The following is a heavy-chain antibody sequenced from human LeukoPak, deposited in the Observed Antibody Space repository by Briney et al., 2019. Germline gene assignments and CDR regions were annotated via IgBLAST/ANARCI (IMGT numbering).Heavy chain of an antibody. D-gene: IGHD5-12*01. CDR1: GFTFDDYG. Sequence: GGSLRLSCAASGFTFDDYGMSWVRQAPGKGLEWVSSISSSSKYIYQADSLKGRFTISRDNAKNSLYLQMNSLRAEDTAVYYCARVKEASAFDVWGQGTMVTVSS. V-gene: IGHV3-21*01. CDR3: ARVKEASAFDV. CDR2: ISSSSKYI. J-gene: IGHJ3*01.